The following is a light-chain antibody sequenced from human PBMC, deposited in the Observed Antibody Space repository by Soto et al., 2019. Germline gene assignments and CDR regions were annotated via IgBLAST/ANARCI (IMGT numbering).Light chain of an antibody. J-gene: IGKJ3*01. CDR1: QDISSW. CDR3: DRAISFPFT. Sequence: DIQMTQSPSSESASVGARVTITCRASQDISSWLAWYQQKPGKAPKLLIYAASSLHSGVPSRFSGCYSCTYFAVSFTCLHTEDFATACCDRAISFPFTFGPGSKVDI. V-gene: IGKV1-12*02. CDR2: AAS.